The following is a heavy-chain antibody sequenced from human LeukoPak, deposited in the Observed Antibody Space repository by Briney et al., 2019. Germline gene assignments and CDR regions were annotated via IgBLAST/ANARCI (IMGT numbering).Heavy chain of an antibody. J-gene: IGHJ2*01. CDR1: GFTFINYA. CDR3: AKDRAPYGSGGGEDYFDL. CDR2: SSGSGAST. V-gene: IGHV3-23*01. D-gene: IGHD3-10*01. Sequence: GSLRLTCVGSGFTFINYAMAWVRQRPGRGLEYVSSSSGSGASTHYADSVKGRFTISRDNSRNTLYLEMSSLRAEDSALYYCAKDRAPYGSGGGEDYFDLWGRGTLVTVSS.